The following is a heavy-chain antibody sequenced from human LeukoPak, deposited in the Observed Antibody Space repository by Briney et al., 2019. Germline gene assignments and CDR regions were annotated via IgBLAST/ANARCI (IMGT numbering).Heavy chain of an antibody. CDR3: ARSVAPQLYSGSYYGAKNYNWFDP. CDR1: GGSISSGSYY. J-gene: IGHJ5*02. V-gene: IGHV4-61*02. Sequence: SQTLSLTCTVSGGSISSGSYYWSWIRQPAGKGLEWIGRIYTSGCTNYNPSLKSRVTISVDTSKNQFSLKLSSVTAADTAVYYCARSVAPQLYSGSYYGAKNYNWFDPWGQGTLVTVSS. CDR2: IYTSGCT. D-gene: IGHD1-26*01.